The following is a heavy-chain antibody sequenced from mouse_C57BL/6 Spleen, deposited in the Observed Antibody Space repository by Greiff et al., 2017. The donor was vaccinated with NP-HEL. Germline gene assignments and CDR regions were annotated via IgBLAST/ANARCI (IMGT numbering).Heavy chain of an antibody. Sequence: QVHVKQSGAELARPGASVKMSCKASGYTFTSYTMHWVKQRPGQGLEWIGYINPSSGYTKYNQKFKDKATLTADKSSSTAYMQLSSLTSEDSAVYYCARWGYGRDFDYWGQGTTLTVSS. V-gene: IGHV1-4*01. CDR1: GYTFTSYT. CDR2: INPSSGYT. CDR3: ARWGYGRDFDY. D-gene: IGHD1-1*01. J-gene: IGHJ2*01.